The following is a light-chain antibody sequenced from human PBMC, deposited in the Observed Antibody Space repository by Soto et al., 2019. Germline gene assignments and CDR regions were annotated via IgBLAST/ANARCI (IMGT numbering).Light chain of an antibody. CDR2: DAS. CDR3: QQYNSYPYT. J-gene: IGKJ2*01. CDR1: QSISSW. Sequence: DIPMTQSPSTLSASVGDRVTITCRASQSISSWLAWYQQKPGKAPKLLIYDASSLESGVTSRFSGSGSGTEFTLTISSLQPDDFATYYCQQYNSYPYTFSQGTKLEIK. V-gene: IGKV1-5*01.